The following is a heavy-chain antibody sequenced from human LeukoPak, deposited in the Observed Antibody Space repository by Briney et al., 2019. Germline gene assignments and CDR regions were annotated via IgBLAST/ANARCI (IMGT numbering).Heavy chain of an antibody. V-gene: IGHV4-59*01. Sequence: SETLSLTCTVSGGSISSYYWSWIRQPPGKGLEWIGYIYYSGSTNYNPSLKSRVTISVDTSKNQFSLKLSSVTAADTAVYYCAGDPGAADAFDIWGQGTMVTVSS. CDR1: GGSISSYY. CDR3: AGDPGAADAFDI. CDR2: IYYSGST. J-gene: IGHJ3*02. D-gene: IGHD2-8*02.